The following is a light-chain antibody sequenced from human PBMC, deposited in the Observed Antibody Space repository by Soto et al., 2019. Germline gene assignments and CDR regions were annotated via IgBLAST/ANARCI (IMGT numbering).Light chain of an antibody. CDR3: QYYNNYCWT. CDR2: KTS. Sequence: DNQLTQSPSTLSASVGDRVTITCRASQSISSWLAWYQQKPGKAPKFLIYKTSNLESGVPSRFSGSGSGTDFTLTISSLQPDDFATYYCQYYNNYCWTFGQGTKVQIK. J-gene: IGKJ1*01. CDR1: QSISSW. V-gene: IGKV1-5*03.